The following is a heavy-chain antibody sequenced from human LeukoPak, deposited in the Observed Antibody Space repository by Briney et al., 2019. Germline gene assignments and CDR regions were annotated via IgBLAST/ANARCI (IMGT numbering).Heavy chain of an antibody. CDR3: VSFYDSSGYYRQYHFDY. D-gene: IGHD3-22*01. J-gene: IGHJ4*02. CDR1: GGSISSGDYY. Sequence: SQTLSLTCTVSGGSISSGDYYWSWIRQPPGKGLEWIGYIYYSGRTYYNPSLKSRVTISLDTSKNQFSLKLSSVTAADTAVYYCVSFYDSSGYYRQYHFDYWGQGALVTVSS. CDR2: IYYSGRT. V-gene: IGHV4-30-4*01.